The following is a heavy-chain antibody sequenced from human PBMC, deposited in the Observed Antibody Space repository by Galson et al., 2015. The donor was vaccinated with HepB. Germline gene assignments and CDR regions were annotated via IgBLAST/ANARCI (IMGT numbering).Heavy chain of an antibody. V-gene: IGHV3-30*03. CDR1: GFTFSCYG. Sequence: SLRLSCAASGFTFSCYGMHWVRQAPGKGLEWVAVISYDGSNKYYADSVKGRFTISRDNSKNTLYLQMNSLRAEDTAVYYCAIETYCSSTSCPPWSWGQGTMVTVSS. J-gene: IGHJ3*01. CDR3: AIETYCSSTSCPPWS. CDR2: ISYDGSNK. D-gene: IGHD2-2*01.